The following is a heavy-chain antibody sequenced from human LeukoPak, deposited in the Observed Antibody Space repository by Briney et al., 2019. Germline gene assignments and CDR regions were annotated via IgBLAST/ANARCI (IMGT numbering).Heavy chain of an antibody. V-gene: IGHV7-4-1*02. D-gene: IGHD2-21*02. J-gene: IGHJ3*02. Sequence: GASVKVSCKASGGTFSSYAIRWVRQAPGQGLEWMGWINTNTGNPTYAQGFTGRFVFSLDTSVSTAYLQISSLKAEDTAVYYCASDYCGGDCYYAFDIWGQGTMVTVSS. CDR2: INTNTGNP. CDR3: ASDYCGGDCYYAFDI. CDR1: GGTFSSYA.